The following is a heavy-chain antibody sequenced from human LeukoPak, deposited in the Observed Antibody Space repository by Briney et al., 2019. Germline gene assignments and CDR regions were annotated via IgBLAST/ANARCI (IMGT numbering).Heavy chain of an antibody. Sequence: GESLKISCKGSGYSFTSYWIGWVRPLPGKGLEWMGIIYPGDSDTRYSPSFQGQVTISADKSISTAYLQWSSLKASDTAMYYCASGPLYSSSWTYFDYWGQGTLVTVSS. CDR1: GYSFTSYW. J-gene: IGHJ4*02. CDR3: ASGPLYSSSWTYFDY. CDR2: IYPGDSDT. V-gene: IGHV5-51*01. D-gene: IGHD6-13*01.